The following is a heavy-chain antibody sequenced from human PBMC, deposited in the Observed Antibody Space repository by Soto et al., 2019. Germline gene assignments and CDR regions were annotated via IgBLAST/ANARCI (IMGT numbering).Heavy chain of an antibody. CDR2: INHSGST. CDR1: GGSFSGYY. CDR3: ARGRPYYYYGMDV. Sequence: SETLSLTCAVYGGSFSGYYWSWIRQPPGKGLEWIGEINHSGSTNYNPSLKSRVTISVDTSKNQFSLKLSSVTAADTAVYYCARGRPYYYYGMDVWGQGTTVTVSS. J-gene: IGHJ6*02. V-gene: IGHV4-34*01.